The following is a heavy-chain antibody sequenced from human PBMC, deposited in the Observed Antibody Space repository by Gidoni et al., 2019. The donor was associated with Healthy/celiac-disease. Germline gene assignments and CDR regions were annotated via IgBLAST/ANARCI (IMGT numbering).Heavy chain of an antibody. CDR3: ASYAGYCSGGSCKPFDY. D-gene: IGHD2-15*01. CDR2: INHSGST. CDR1: GGSFSGYY. Sequence: QVQLQQWGAGLLKPSETLSLTCAVYGGSFSGYYWSWIRQPPGKGLEWIGEINHSGSTNYNPSLKSRVTISVDTSKNQFSLKLSSVTAADTAVYYCASYAGYCSGGSCKPFDYWGQGTLVTVSS. V-gene: IGHV4-34*01. J-gene: IGHJ4*02.